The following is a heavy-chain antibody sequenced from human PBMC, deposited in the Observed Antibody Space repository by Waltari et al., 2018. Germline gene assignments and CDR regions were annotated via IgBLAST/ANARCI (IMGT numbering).Heavy chain of an antibody. CDR1: GFTFSSYW. CDR2: ISYDGSNK. CDR3: AKEITIFGVVIMNGMDV. Sequence: VQLVESGGGLVQPGGSLRLSCAASGFTFSSYWMHWVRQAPGRGLEWVAVISYDGSNKYYADSVKGRFTISRDNSKNTLYLQMNSLRAEDTAVYYCAKEITIFGVVIMNGMDVWGQGTTVTVSS. J-gene: IGHJ6*02. V-gene: IGHV3-30*18. D-gene: IGHD3-3*01.